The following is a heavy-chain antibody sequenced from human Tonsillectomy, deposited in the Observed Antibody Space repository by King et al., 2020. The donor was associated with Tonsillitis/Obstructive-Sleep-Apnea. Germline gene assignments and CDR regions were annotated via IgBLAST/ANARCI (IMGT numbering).Heavy chain of an antibody. V-gene: IGHV4-34*01. J-gene: IGHJ6*03. D-gene: IGHD2-2*01. CDR2: IDHSGST. CDR1: GGSFSGYY. CDR3: AGIVVVPAAMAHYYMDV. Sequence: VQLQQWGAGLLKPSETLSLTCAVYGGSFSGYYGSWIRQPPGKGLEWIGEIDHSGSTNYNPSLKSRVTISVDTSKNQFSLKLSSVTAADTAVYYCAGIVVVPAAMAHYYMDVWGKGTTVTVSS.